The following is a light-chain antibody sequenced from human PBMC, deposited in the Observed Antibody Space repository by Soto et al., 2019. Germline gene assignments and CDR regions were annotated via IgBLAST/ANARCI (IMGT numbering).Light chain of an antibody. CDR1: SSDVGGYNF. J-gene: IGLJ1*01. Sequence: QSALTQPACVSGSPGQSITISCTGSSSDVGGYNFVSWYQQHPGKAPKLIIYDVTHRPSGVSNRFSGSKSGNTASLTISELQPEDEADYYCDSYTRSTVYVFGTGTKLTVL. CDR3: DSYTRSTVYV. CDR2: DVT. V-gene: IGLV2-14*03.